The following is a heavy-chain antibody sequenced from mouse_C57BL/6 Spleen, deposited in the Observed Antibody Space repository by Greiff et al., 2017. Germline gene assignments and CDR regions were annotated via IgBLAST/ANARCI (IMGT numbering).Heavy chain of an antibody. CDR3: ANDYYGSSYDWYFDV. J-gene: IGHJ1*03. V-gene: IGHV1-81*01. Sequence: QVQLKESGAELARPGASVKLSCKASGYTFTSYGISWVKQRTGQGLEWIGEIYPRSGNTYYNEKFKGKATLTADKSSSTAYMELRSLTSEDSAVYFCANDYYGSSYDWYFDVWGTGTTVTVSS. D-gene: IGHD1-1*01. CDR1: GYTFTSYG. CDR2: IYPRSGNT.